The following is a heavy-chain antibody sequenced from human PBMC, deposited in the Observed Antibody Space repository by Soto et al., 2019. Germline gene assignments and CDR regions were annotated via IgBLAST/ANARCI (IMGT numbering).Heavy chain of an antibody. CDR3: ARDPDNEGAFVS. J-gene: IGHJ3*02. V-gene: IGHV3-21*01. Sequence: GGSLRLSCAASGFTFSSYSMNWVRQAPGKGLEWVSSISSSSSYIYYADSVKGRFTISRDNSKNSLYLQMNSLRAEDTAVYYCARDPDNEGAFVSWGQGTMVTVSS. CDR1: GFTFSSYS. D-gene: IGHD1-1*01. CDR2: ISSSSSYI.